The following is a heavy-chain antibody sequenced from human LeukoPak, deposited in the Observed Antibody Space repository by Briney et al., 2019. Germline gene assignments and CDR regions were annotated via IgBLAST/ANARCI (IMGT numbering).Heavy chain of an antibody. D-gene: IGHD3-22*01. CDR1: GYTFSSYG. CDR2: ISAYNGNT. CDR3: ARPYYYDGYFDY. Sequence: ASVKVSCKASGYTFSSYGITWVRQAPGQGLEWMGWISAYNGNTNYAQKIQDRVTMTTDTYTSTAYMELRSLRSDDTAVYYCARPYYYDGYFDYWGQGTLVTVSS. V-gene: IGHV1-18*01. J-gene: IGHJ4*02.